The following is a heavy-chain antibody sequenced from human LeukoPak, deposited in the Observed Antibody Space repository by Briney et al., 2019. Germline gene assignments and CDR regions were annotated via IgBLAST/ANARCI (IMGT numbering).Heavy chain of an antibody. CDR2: INHSGST. J-gene: IGHJ4*02. CDR3: ARGLYDYIWGSYRYSSLPRAPNYYFDY. CDR1: GGSFSGYY. Sequence: SEALSLTCAVYGGSFSGYYWSWIRQPLGKGLEWMGEINHSGSTNYNPSLKSRVTISVDTSKNQFSLKLSSVTAADTAVYYCARGLYDYIWGSYRYSSLPRAPNYYFDYWGQGTLVTVSS. V-gene: IGHV4-34*01. D-gene: IGHD3-16*02.